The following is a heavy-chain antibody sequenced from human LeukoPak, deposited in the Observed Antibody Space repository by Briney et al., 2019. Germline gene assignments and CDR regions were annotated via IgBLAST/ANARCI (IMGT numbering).Heavy chain of an antibody. CDR3: ARDVGDSSGYYFIPFDY. Sequence: GGSLRLSCAASGFTFSSYSMNWLRQAPGKGLEWVSSISSSSSYIYYADSVKGRFTISRDNAKNSLYLQMNSLRAEDTAVYYCARDVGDSSGYYFIPFDYWGQGTLVTVSS. CDR2: ISSSSSYI. J-gene: IGHJ4*02. CDR1: GFTFSSYS. D-gene: IGHD3-22*01. V-gene: IGHV3-21*01.